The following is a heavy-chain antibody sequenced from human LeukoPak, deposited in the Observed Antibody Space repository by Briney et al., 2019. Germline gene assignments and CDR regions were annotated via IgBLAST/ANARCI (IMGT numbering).Heavy chain of an antibody. CDR2: IYHSGST. CDR1: GYSISSGYY. D-gene: IGHD3-9*01. CDR3: ARDSLNYDILTGYYYYYYMDV. J-gene: IGHJ6*03. Sequence: SETLSLTCTVSGYSISSGYYWGWIRQPPGKGLEWIGSIYHSGSTYYNPSLKSRVTISVDTSKNQFSLKLSSVTAADTAVYYCARDSLNYDILTGYYYYYYMDVWGKGTTVTISS. V-gene: IGHV4-38-2*02.